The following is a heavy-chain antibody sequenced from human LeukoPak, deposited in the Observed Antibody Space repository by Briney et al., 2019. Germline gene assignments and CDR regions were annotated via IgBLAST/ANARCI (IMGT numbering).Heavy chain of an antibody. CDR2: IWYDGSNK. Sequence: GGSLRLSCAASGFTFSSYGMHWVRQAPGKGLEWVAVIWYDGSNKYYADSVKGRFTISRDSSKNTLYLQMNSLRAEDTAVYYCARSWELGGVDYWGQGTLVTVSS. CDR1: GFTFSSYG. V-gene: IGHV3-33*01. D-gene: IGHD1-26*01. CDR3: ARSWELGGVDY. J-gene: IGHJ4*02.